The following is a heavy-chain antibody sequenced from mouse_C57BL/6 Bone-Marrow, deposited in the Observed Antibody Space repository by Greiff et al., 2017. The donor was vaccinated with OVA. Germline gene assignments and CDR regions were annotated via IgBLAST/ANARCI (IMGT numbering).Heavy chain of an antibody. CDR3: ATRDITNFDY. D-gene: IGHD1-1*01. CDR1: GFTFSSYG. J-gene: IGHJ2*01. V-gene: IGHV5-6*02. Sequence: DVMLVESGGDLVKPGGSLKLSCAASGFTFSSYGMSWVRQTPDKRLEWVATISSGGSYTYYPDSVKGGVTISRDTAKNTLYLQMISLQSEDTAMYYCATRDITNFDYWGQGTTLPVSS. CDR2: ISSGGSYT.